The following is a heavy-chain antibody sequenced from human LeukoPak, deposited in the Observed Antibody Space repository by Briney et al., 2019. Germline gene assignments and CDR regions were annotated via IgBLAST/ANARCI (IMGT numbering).Heavy chain of an antibody. CDR1: GYSISSGYY. CDR3: ARIYDYVWGSYRYTGYYFDY. J-gene: IGHJ4*02. Sequence: SETLSLTCTVSGYSISSGYYWGWIRQPPGKGLEWIGEINHSGSTNYNPSLKSRVTISVDTSKNQFSLKLSSVTAADTAVYYCARIYDYVWGSYRYTGYYFDYWGQGTLVTVSS. D-gene: IGHD3-16*02. V-gene: IGHV4-38-2*02. CDR2: INHSGST.